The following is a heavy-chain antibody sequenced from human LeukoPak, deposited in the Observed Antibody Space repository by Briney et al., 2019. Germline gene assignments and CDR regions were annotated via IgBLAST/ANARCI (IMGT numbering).Heavy chain of an antibody. CDR1: GGSISSSSYY. CDR2: LYYSVSRGSP. V-gene: IGHV4-39*07. D-gene: IGHD5-18*01. CDR3: ARAEIQLPARYYGMDV. J-gene: IGHJ6*02. Sequence: SETLSLTCTVSGGSISSSSYYWWGWIRQPPGKGLEWIGNLYYSVSRGSPYYNPSLKSRVTMSVDTSKNQFSLKLSSVTAADTAVYYCARAEIQLPARYYGMDVWGQGTTVTVSS.